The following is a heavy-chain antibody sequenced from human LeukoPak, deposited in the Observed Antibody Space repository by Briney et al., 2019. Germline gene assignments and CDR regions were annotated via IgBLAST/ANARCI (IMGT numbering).Heavy chain of an antibody. Sequence: PGGTLRLSCAASRFTFSSYAMSWVRQAPGKGLEWVSGISGSGGSTDYADSVKGRFTISRDTKNTLYLQMNSLRAEDTAVYYCAKDLWGFVEVAAILDYWGQGTLVTVSS. CDR1: RFTFSSYA. D-gene: IGHD2-15*01. CDR2: ISGSGGST. J-gene: IGHJ4*02. CDR3: AKDLWGFVEVAAILDY. V-gene: IGHV3-23*01.